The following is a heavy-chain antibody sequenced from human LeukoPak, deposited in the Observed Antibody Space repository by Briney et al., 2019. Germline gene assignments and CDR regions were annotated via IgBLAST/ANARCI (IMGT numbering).Heavy chain of an antibody. CDR1: GFTFSSYA. CDR3: AKDLGRYRNNYFDY. J-gene: IGHJ4*02. D-gene: IGHD3-16*02. Sequence: GGSLRLPFAASGFTFSSYAMSWVRQAPEKGLELGSTISGSGGGTYYADSVKGRFTISRDDSKNTLYLQMNSLRAEDTAVYYCAKDLGRYRNNYFDYWGQGTLVTVSS. V-gene: IGHV3-23*01. CDR2: ISGSGGGT.